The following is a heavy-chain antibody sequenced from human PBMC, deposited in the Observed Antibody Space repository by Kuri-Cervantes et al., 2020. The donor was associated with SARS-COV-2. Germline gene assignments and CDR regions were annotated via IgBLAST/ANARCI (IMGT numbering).Heavy chain of an antibody. CDR1: GFSLSTSGVG. CDR2: IYWDDDK. Sequence: SGPTLVKPTQTLTLTCTFSGFSLSTSGVGVGWIRQPPGKALEWLALIYWDDDKRYSPSLKSRLTITKDTSKNQVVLTMTNMDPVGTATYYCAHTTVVTLFVAYWGQGTLVTVSS. D-gene: IGHD4-23*01. CDR3: AHTTVVTLFVAY. V-gene: IGHV2-5*02. J-gene: IGHJ4*02.